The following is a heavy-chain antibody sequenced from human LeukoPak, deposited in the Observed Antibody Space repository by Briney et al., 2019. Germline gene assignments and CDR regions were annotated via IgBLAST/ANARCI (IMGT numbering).Heavy chain of an antibody. D-gene: IGHD3-22*01. Sequence: PGGSLRLSCAASGFTFSSYEMNWVRQAPGKGLEWVSYISSSGSTIYYADSVKGRFTISRDNAKNSLYLQMNSLRAEDTAVYYCAREGVVVHDYWGQGTLVTVSS. V-gene: IGHV3-48*03. CDR2: ISSSGSTI. CDR1: GFTFSSYE. CDR3: AREGVVVHDY. J-gene: IGHJ4*02.